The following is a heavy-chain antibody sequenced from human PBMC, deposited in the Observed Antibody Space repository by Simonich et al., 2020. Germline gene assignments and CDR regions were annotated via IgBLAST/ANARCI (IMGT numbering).Heavy chain of an antibody. D-gene: IGHD4-17*01. V-gene: IGHV4-38-2*02. CDR3: ARDRDGDYDY. J-gene: IGHJ4*02. CDR2: IYHSGST. Sequence: QVQLQESGPGLVKPSETLSLTCAVSGYSISSGYYWGWIRQPPGKGLEWIGSIYHSGSTYYNPPLKSRVTISVDTSKNQFSLKLSSVTAADTAVYYCARDRDGDYDYWGQGTLVTVSS. CDR1: GYSISSGYY.